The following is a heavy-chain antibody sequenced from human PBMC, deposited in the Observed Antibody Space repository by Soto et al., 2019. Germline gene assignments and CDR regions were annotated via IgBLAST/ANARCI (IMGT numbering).Heavy chain of an antibody. CDR3: ASGHIVVVPAAIPPDYYYYYYGMDV. D-gene: IGHD2-2*01. J-gene: IGHJ6*02. Sequence: GESLKISCKGSGYSFTSYWISWVRQMPGKGLEWMGRIDPSDSYTNYSPSFQGHVTISADKSISTAYLQWSSLKASDTAMYYCASGHIVVVPAAIPPDYYYYYYGMDVWGQGTTVTAP. V-gene: IGHV5-10-1*01. CDR2: IDPSDSYT. CDR1: GYSFTSYW.